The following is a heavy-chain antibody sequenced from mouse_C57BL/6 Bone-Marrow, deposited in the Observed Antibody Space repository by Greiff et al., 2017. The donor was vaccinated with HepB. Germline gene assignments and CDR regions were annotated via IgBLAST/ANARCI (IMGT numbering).Heavy chain of an antibody. CDR2: ISDGGSYT. V-gene: IGHV5-4*01. CDR1: GFTFSSYA. J-gene: IGHJ1*03. CDR3: ARDENYGSSYRWYFDV. D-gene: IGHD1-1*01. Sequence: EVKLVESGGGLVKPGGSLKLSCAASGFTFSSYAMSWVRQTPEKRLEWVATISDGGSYTYYPDNVKGRFTISRDNAKNNLYLQMSHLKSDDTAMYYCARDENYGSSYRWYFDVWGTGTTVTVSS.